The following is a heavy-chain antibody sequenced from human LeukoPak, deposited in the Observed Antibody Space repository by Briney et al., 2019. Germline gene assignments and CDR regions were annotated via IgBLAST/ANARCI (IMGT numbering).Heavy chain of an antibody. V-gene: IGHV3-11*01. D-gene: IGHD5-12*01. CDR2: ISSSGSTI. CDR3: AEGPRDSGYDLIFDY. J-gene: IGHJ4*02. CDR1: GFTFSDYY. Sequence: GGSLRLSCAASGFTFSDYYMSWIRQAPGKGLEWVSYISSSGSTIYYADSVKGRFTISRDNAKNSLYLQMNSLRAEDTAVYYCAEGPRDSGYDLIFDYWGQGTLVTVSS.